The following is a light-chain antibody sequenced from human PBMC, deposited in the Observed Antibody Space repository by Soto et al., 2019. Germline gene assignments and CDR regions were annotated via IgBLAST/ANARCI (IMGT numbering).Light chain of an antibody. CDR3: SSYTSSSTVV. J-gene: IGLJ2*01. CDR2: EVT. V-gene: IGLV2-14*01. Sequence: QSVLTQPASVSRSSGQSITISCTGTSSDVGGYNYVSWYQQHPGKAPKLMNYEVTNRPSGISNRFSGSKSGHTASLTISGLQAEDGADYYYSSYTSSSTVVFGGGTKLTVL. CDR1: SSDVGGYNY.